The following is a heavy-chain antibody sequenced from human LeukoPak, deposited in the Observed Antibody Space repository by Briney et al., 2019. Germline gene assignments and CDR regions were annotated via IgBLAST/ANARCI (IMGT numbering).Heavy chain of an antibody. CDR1: SLSISTGGYY. Sequence: PSQTLFLTCAVSSLSISTGGYYWSWIRQHPGKGLEWIGHIFYSGSTYYNPSLKSRVAIMVDMSNNHFSLKLTSVTAADTAVYYCARLTGATSNDAIDIWGQGTMVTVSS. D-gene: IGHD5-12*01. CDR3: ARLTGATSNDAIDI. J-gene: IGHJ3*02. V-gene: IGHV4-31*11. CDR2: IFYSGST.